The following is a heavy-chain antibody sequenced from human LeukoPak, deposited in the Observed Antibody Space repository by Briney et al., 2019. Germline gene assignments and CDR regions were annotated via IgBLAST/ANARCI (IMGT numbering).Heavy chain of an antibody. J-gene: IGHJ3*02. V-gene: IGHV4-39*07. D-gene: IGHD3-22*01. CDR1: GGSISGSAYY. CDR3: AGGPITMIISGDYAFDI. CDR2: IYYTGTMYYNPSSGTT. Sequence: SETLSLTCTVSGGSISGSAYYWGWIRQPPGKGLEWIGSIYYTGTMYYNPSSGTTYYNPTLKSRVTISVDTSKNQFSLKLTSVTAADTAVYYGAGGPITMIISGDYAFDIWGQGTMVTVSS.